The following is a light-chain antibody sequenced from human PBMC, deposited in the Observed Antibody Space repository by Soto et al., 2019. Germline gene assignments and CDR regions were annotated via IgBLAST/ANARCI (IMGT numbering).Light chain of an antibody. V-gene: IGKV1-33*01. CDR1: QDISNY. J-gene: IGKJ5*01. CDR2: DAS. CDR3: QQYDNPIT. Sequence: DIQMTQSPSSVSASVGDRVTITCRASQDISNYLNWYQQKPGKAPKLLIYDASNLETGVPSRFSGSGSGTDFTFTISSLQPEDIATYYCQQYDNPITFGRGTRLEIK.